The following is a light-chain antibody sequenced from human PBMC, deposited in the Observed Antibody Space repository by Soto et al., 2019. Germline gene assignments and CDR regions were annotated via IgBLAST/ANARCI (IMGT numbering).Light chain of an antibody. V-gene: IGKV1-5*01. CDR2: DAS. Sequence: DVHMTQSPSTLSASVGDRVTITCRASESIATWLAWYQQKPGKAPKLLIYDASRLESGVPSRFSGGGSGKEFALPISDLQPDDFATYYCHQYNSYFGQGTKLEI. J-gene: IGKJ2*01. CDR3: HQYNSY. CDR1: ESIATW.